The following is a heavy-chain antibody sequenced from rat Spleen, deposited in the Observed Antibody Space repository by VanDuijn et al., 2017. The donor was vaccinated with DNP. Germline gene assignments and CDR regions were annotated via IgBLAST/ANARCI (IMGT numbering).Heavy chain of an antibody. Sequence: EVQLQESGPGLVKPSQSLSLTCSVTGYSITSSYRWNWIRKFPGNKMEYIGHISYSGRTNYNPSLKRRISITRDTSRNQFFLQLNSVATEDTATYYCARWNIGTSTLDYWGQGVMVTVSS. CDR1: GYSITSSY. J-gene: IGHJ2*01. CDR3: ARWNIGTSTLDY. CDR2: ISYSGRT. D-gene: IGHD1-5*01. V-gene: IGHV3-1*01.